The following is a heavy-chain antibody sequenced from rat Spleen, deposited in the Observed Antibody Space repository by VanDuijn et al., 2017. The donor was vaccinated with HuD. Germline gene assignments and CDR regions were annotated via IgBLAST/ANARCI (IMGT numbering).Heavy chain of an antibody. CDR3: AREQDYVMDA. J-gene: IGHJ4*01. Sequence: EVQLVESGGGLVQPGRSLKLSCAVSGFTFSNYDMAWVRQAPTKGLEWVASISTSGGSTYYRDSVKGRFTVSRDNAKSTLYLQMNSLRSEDTATYYCAREQDYVMDAWGQGASVTVSS. V-gene: IGHV5-25*01. CDR1: GFTFSNYD. CDR2: ISTSGGST.